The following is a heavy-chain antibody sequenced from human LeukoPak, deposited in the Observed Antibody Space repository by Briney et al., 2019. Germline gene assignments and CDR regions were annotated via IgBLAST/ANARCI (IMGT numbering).Heavy chain of an antibody. J-gene: IGHJ4*02. D-gene: IGHD6-25*01. CDR2: VNDSGST. CDR3: ARDSSYTTGWPFDY. CDR1: GGSFSNYY. V-gene: IGHV4-34*01. Sequence: SETLSLTCAVYGGSFSNYYWSWICQPPGKGLEWIGDVNDSGSTNYNPSLKSRVTISVDTSKNQFSLKLTSVTAADTAVYYCARDSSYTTGWPFDYWGQGNLVTVSS.